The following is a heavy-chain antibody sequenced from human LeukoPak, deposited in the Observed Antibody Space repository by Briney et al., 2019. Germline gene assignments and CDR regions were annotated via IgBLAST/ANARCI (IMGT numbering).Heavy chain of an antibody. CDR2: IIPIFGTA. J-gene: IGHJ4*02. CDR1: GGTFSSYA. V-gene: IGHV1-69*13. CDR3: AGSLPYYDSSGYYYPLPFAY. Sequence: SVKVSCKASGGTFSSYAISWVRQAPGQGLEWMGGIIPIFGTANYAQKFQGRVTITADESTSTAYMELSSLRSEDTAVYYCAGSLPYYDSSGYYYPLPFAYWGQGTLVTVSS. D-gene: IGHD3-22*01.